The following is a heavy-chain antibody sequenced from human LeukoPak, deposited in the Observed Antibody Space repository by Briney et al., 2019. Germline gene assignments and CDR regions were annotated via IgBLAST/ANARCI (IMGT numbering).Heavy chain of an antibody. Sequence: PGGSLRLSCAASGFTFSDYYMSWIRQAPGKGLEWVSYISSSSSYTNYADSVKGRFTISRDNAKNSLYLQMNSLRAEDTAVYYCASAGGGGNYFHYWGQGTLVTVSS. CDR3: ASAGGGGNYFHY. D-gene: IGHD4-23*01. CDR2: ISSSSSYT. V-gene: IGHV3-11*03. J-gene: IGHJ4*02. CDR1: GFTFSDYY.